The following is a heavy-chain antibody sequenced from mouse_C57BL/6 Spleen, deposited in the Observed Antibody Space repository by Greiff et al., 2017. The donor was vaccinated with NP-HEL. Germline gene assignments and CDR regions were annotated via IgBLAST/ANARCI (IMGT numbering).Heavy chain of an antibody. Sequence: EVRLVESGGGLVKPGGSLKLSCAASGFTFSSYAMSWVRQTPEKRLEWVATISDGGSYTYYPDNVKGRFTISRDNAKNNLYLQMSHLKSEDTAMYYCARVLGDFDYWGQGTTLTVSS. CDR2: ISDGGSYT. CDR3: ARVLGDFDY. D-gene: IGHD4-1*01. CDR1: GFTFSSYA. J-gene: IGHJ2*01. V-gene: IGHV5-4*03.